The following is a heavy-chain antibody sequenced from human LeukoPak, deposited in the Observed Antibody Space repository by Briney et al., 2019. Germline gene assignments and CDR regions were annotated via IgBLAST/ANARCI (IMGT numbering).Heavy chain of an antibody. CDR1: GGSFSGYY. Sequence: SGTLSLTCAVYGGSFSGYYWSWIRQPPGKGLEWIGEINHSGSTNYNPSLKSRVTISVDTSKNQFSLKLSSVTAADTAVYYCARGPRLRYFDWLSYYFDYWGQGTLVTVSS. V-gene: IGHV4-34*01. CDR3: ARGPRLRYFDWLSYYFDY. J-gene: IGHJ4*02. D-gene: IGHD3-9*01. CDR2: INHSGST.